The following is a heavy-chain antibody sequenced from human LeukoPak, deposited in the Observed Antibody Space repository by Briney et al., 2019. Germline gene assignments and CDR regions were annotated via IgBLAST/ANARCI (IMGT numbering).Heavy chain of an antibody. Sequence: PGGSLRLSCAASGFNFDDYAMHWVRQAPGKGLEWVSGISWNSGSIGYADSVKGRFTISRDNAKNSLYLQMNSLRAEDMALYYCAKGRGHTYAFDIWGQGTMVTVSS. D-gene: IGHD3-16*01. CDR1: GFNFDDYA. V-gene: IGHV3-9*03. CDR2: ISWNSGSI. CDR3: AKGRGHTYAFDI. J-gene: IGHJ3*02.